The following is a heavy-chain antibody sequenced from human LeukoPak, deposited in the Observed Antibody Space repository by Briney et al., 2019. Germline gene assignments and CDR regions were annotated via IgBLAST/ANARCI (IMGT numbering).Heavy chain of an antibody. CDR2: ICSSGSHT. D-gene: IGHD3-22*01. CDR1: LFTLSPYS. V-gene: IGHV3-21*05. Sequence: GGALSLSRAPSLFTLSPYSMSWVRQAPGRGLEWVACICSSGSHTYYAVSVKGRFIISRDNAKNSMSLHINSLRVEDTAMYFCARGDVDYYDSSGSDAFYIWGQGTRVTVSS. J-gene: IGHJ3*02. CDR3: ARGDVDYYDSSGSDAFYI.